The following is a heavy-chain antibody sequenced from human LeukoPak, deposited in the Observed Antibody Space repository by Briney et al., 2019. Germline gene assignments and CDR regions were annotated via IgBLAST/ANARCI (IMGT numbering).Heavy chain of an antibody. Sequence: GGSLRVSCAASGFTFNRYSMNWVRQAPGKGLEWVAYISSSGTGIYYADSVKGRFAISRDNAKNSVYLQMNSLRGEDTAVYHCAASYSETQLYYFDYWGQGNLVTVSS. V-gene: IGHV3-48*01. CDR2: ISSSGTGI. J-gene: IGHJ4*02. CDR3: AASYSETQLYYFDY. D-gene: IGHD1-26*01. CDR1: GFTFNRYS.